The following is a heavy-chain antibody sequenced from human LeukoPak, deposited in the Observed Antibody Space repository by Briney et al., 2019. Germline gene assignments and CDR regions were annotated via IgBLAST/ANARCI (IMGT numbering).Heavy chain of an antibody. CDR2: INPNSGGT. D-gene: IGHD3-9*01. J-gene: IGHJ6*03. Sequence: ASVKVSCKASGYTFSSYAISWVRQAPGQGLEWMGWINPNSGGTNYAQKFQGRVTMTRDTSISTAYMELSRLRSDDTAVYYCARGKNYDIPVRYYYYYYMDVWGKGTTVTVSS. CDR3: ARGKNYDIPVRYYYYYYMDV. V-gene: IGHV1-2*02. CDR1: GYTFSSYA.